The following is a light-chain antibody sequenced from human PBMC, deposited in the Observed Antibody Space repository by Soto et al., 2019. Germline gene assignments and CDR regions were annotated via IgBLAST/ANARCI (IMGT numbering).Light chain of an antibody. J-gene: IGKJ4*01. CDR1: QGIAPY. CDR2: ATS. CDR3: QKYYSAPLT. Sequence: DVQMTQSPSSLSAFVGDRVTITCRASQGIAPYLAWFQQKPGKVPKLLIYATSTMESGVPTRFSGSGSGTDFTLTINSLEPEDVGTYYCQKYYSAPLTFGGGTKVEIK. V-gene: IGKV1-27*01.